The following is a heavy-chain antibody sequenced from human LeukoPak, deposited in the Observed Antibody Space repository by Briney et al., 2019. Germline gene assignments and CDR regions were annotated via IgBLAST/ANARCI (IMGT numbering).Heavy chain of an antibody. CDR3: ASEDFDRPYGMDV. Sequence: GASVKVSCKASGYTFTSYGISWVRQAPGQGLEWMGGIIPIFGTANYAQKFQGRVTITADESTSTAYMELSSLRSEDTAVYYCASEDFDRPYGMDVWGKGTTVTVSS. V-gene: IGHV1-69*13. D-gene: IGHD3-9*01. CDR1: GYTFTSYG. J-gene: IGHJ6*04. CDR2: IIPIFGTA.